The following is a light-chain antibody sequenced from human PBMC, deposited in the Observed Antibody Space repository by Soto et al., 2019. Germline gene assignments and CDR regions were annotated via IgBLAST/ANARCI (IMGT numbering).Light chain of an antibody. V-gene: IGKV3-20*01. CDR3: QQYGSSLYT. J-gene: IGKJ2*01. Sequence: EIVLTQSPGTLSLSPGERVILSCRASQSIASTYLTWYQQKPGQAPRLLIYGASRRATGIPDRFSGSGSGTDFSLTISRLDPEDFAVYYCQQYGSSLYTFGQGTKLEIK. CDR2: GAS. CDR1: QSIASTY.